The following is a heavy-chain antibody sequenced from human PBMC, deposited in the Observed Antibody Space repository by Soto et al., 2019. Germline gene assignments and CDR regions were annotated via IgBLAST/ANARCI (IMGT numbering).Heavy chain of an antibody. CDR3: AKPSSGWYSYFQH. CDR1: GFTFSSYA. V-gene: IGHV3-23*01. Sequence: EVQLLESGGGLVQPGGSLRLSCAASGFTFSSYAMSWLRQAPGKGLEWVSAISGSGGSTYYADSVKGRFTISRDNSKNTLYLQMNSLRAEDTAVYYCAKPSSGWYSYFQHWGQGTLVTVSS. J-gene: IGHJ1*01. D-gene: IGHD6-19*01. CDR2: ISGSGGST.